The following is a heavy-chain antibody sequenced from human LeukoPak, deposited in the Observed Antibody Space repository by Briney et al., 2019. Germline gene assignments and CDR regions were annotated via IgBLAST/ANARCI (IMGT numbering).Heavy chain of an antibody. V-gene: IGHV4-4*07. CDR3: ARMVRGVIITFDYMDV. Sequence: KPSETLSLTCTVSGGSISSYYWSWIRQPAGKGLEWIGRIYTSGSTNYNPSLKSRVTMSVDTSKNQFSLKLSSVTAADTAVYYCARMVRGVIITFDYMDVWGKGTPVTVSS. J-gene: IGHJ6*03. D-gene: IGHD3-10*01. CDR1: GGSISSYY. CDR2: IYTSGST.